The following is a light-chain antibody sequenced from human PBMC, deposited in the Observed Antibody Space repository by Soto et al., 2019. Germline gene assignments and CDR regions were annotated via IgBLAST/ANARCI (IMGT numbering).Light chain of an antibody. CDR1: QSVRSN. V-gene: IGKV3D-15*01. CDR3: QQYDNWWT. CDR2: RAS. Sequence: EIVMTQSPATLSVSPGERATLSCRASQSVRSNLAWYQQKPGQAPRVLIYRASIRATGISARFSGSGFGTEFTLTINSLQSEDVAVYYCQQYDNWWTFGQGTKVDIK. J-gene: IGKJ1*01.